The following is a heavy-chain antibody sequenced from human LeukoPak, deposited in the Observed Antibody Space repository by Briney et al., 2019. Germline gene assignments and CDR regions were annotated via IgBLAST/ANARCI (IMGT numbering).Heavy chain of an antibody. CDR2: IMPIFGTI. D-gene: IGHD1-1*01. CDR1: GGTFSTFP. V-gene: IGHV1-69*06. CDR3: AREIEGYHTRKTTARTFDH. Sequence: SVKVSCKASGGTFSTFPISWVRQAPGQGLEWMGRIMPIFGTIDYAPKFQGRVTITADKSTSTAYVDLSSLRSGDTAIYYCAREIEGYHTRKTTARTFDHWGQGTLVTVSS. J-gene: IGHJ4*02.